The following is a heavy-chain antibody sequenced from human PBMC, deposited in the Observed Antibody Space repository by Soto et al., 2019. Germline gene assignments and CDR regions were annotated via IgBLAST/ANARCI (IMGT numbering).Heavy chain of an antibody. CDR1: GYSFTSYW. J-gene: IGHJ6*02. CDR3: ARTSMQSRGYSYGHGGMDV. D-gene: IGHD5-18*01. CDR2: FVPSDSYT. Sequence: PGESLTLSCKGSGYSFTSYWISWVRQMPGKGLEWMGRFVPSDSYTNYSPSFQGHVTISADKSISTAYLQWSSLKASDTAMYYCARTSMQSRGYSYGHGGMDVWGQGTTVTVSS. V-gene: IGHV5-10-1*01.